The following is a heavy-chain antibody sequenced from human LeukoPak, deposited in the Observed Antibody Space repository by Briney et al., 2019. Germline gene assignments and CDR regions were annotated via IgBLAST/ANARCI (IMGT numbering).Heavy chain of an antibody. CDR3: ALSRDYYGSGSYRPLDMDV. CDR2: IYTSGST. J-gene: IGHJ6*03. CDR1: GGSISSGSYY. D-gene: IGHD3-10*01. Sequence: PSETLSLTCTVSGGSISSGSYYWSWIRQPAGKGLEWIGRIYTSGSTNYNPSLKSRVTISVDTSKNQFSLKLSSVTAADTAVYYCALSRDYYGSGSYRPLDMDVWGKGTTVTVSS. V-gene: IGHV4-61*02.